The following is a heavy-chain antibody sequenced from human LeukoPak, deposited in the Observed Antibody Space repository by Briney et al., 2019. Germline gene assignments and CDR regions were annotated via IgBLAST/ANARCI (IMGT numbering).Heavy chain of an antibody. J-gene: IGHJ4*02. D-gene: IGHD5-12*01. CDR2: INNDGVST. Sequence: GGSLRLSCATSGFALSSYWMHWVRQVPGKGLEWLSRINNDGVSTSYADSVKGRFTISRDNAKNTLYLRMNSLRAEDTAIYYCARKPLSGGYGGTIDYWGQGTLVTVSS. CDR1: GFALSSYW. CDR3: ARKPLSGGYGGTIDY. V-gene: IGHV3-74*01.